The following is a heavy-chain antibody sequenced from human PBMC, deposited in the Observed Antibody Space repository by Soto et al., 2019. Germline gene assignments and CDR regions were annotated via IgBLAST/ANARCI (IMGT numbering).Heavy chain of an antibody. CDR2: IYSGGST. V-gene: IGHV3-66*01. D-gene: IGHD3-16*01. CDR3: ARDPWAADY. Sequence: EVQLVESGGGLAQPGGSLRLSCAASGFTVSTKYMSWVRQAPGKGLEWVSVIYSGGSTFYADSVRGRFTISRDNSKNTVNLQMNSLRAEATAVYYCARDPWAADYWGQGTLVTVSS. J-gene: IGHJ4*02. CDR1: GFTVSTKY.